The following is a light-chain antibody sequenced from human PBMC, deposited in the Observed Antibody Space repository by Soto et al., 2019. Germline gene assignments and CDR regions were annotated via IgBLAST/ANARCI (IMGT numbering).Light chain of an antibody. CDR3: QQYDSYSWT. J-gene: IGKJ1*01. CDR1: QSISSY. Sequence: GDRVTVTCRASQSISSYLNWYQQKPGKAPKLLIYAASSLQSGVPSRFSGSGSGTDFTLTISSLQPDDFATYYCQQYDSYSWTFGQGTKVDIK. V-gene: IGKV1-39*01. CDR2: AAS.